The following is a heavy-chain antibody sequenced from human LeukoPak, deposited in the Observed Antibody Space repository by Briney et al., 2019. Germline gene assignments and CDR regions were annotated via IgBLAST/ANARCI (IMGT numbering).Heavy chain of an antibody. J-gene: IGHJ6*03. V-gene: IGHV3-23*01. CDR3: AKVGGYDNYYYYYMDV. CDR1: GFTFSNYA. Sequence: GGSLRLSCAASGFTFSNYAMSWVRQAPGKGLEWVSAFSPSGGGTYYADSVKGRFTISRDNSKNTLYLQMNSLRAEDTAVYYCAKVGGYDNYYYYYMDVWGKGTTVTVSS. D-gene: IGHD5-12*01. CDR2: FSPSGGGT.